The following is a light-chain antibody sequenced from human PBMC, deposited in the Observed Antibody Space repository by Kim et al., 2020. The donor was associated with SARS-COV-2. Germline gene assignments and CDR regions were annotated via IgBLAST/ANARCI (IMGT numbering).Light chain of an antibody. CDR1: RSDVGGYTY. J-gene: IGLJ2*01. CDR2: DVT. V-gene: IGLV2-11*01. CDR3: CSYAGSYTVV. Sequence: GQYVTISCTGTRSDVGGYTYVSWYQHYPGKAPKLMIYDVTKRPSGVPDRFSGSKFGNTASLTISGLQAEDEADYYCCSYAGSYTVVFGGGTKVTVL.